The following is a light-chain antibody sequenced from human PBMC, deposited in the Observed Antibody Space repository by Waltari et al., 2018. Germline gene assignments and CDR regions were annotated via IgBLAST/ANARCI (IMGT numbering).Light chain of an antibody. CDR2: DAS. J-gene: IGKJ1*01. V-gene: IGKV3-11*01. CDR3: HQRANWPWT. CDR1: QSVSSY. Sequence: EIVLTQSPATLSLSPGERATLSCRASQSVSSYLAWYQQNPGQAPRLLISDASNRATGIPARFSGSGSGTDFTLSISSLEPEDFAVYYCHQRANWPWTFGHGTKVEIK.